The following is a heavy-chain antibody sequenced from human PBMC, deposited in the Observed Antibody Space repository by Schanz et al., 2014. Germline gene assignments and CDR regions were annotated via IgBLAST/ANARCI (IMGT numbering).Heavy chain of an antibody. Sequence: QVQLQESGPGLVKPSGTLSLTCAVSGGSISSSNWWSWVRQSPGKGLEWIGYIYYTGTTNYNPSLRSRFPITVDQPKTQFPRSRCFVTAADTAVYYCARLGSPHCATSDCHHDWFGPWGQGTLVTVSS. D-gene: IGHD1-26*01. CDR3: ARLGSPHCATSDCHHDWFGP. CDR1: GGSISSSNW. V-gene: IGHV4-4*02. J-gene: IGHJ5*02. CDR2: IYYTGTT.